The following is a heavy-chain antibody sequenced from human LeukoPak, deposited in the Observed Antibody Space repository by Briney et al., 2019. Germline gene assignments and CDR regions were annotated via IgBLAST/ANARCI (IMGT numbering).Heavy chain of an antibody. J-gene: IGHJ5*02. V-gene: IGHV3-48*03. Sequence: GGSLRLSCAASGFTFSSYEMNWVRQAPGKGLEWVSYISSSGSTMYYADSVKGRFTISRDNAKNSLYLQMNSLRAEDTAVYYRAREFEDYYYGSGPYNWFDPWGQGTLVTVSS. D-gene: IGHD3-10*01. CDR1: GFTFSSYE. CDR2: ISSSGSTM. CDR3: AREFEDYYYGSGPYNWFDP.